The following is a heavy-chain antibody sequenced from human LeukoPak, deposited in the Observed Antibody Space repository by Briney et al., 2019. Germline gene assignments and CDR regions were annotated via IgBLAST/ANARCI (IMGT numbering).Heavy chain of an antibody. D-gene: IGHD3-22*01. CDR2: IYTGGST. V-gene: IGHV3-53*01. CDR3: ASRGFYDSSGHYFY. J-gene: IGHJ4*02. CDR1: GFTVSSNY. Sequence: GGSLRLSCAASGFTVSSNYTSWVRQARGKGLEWVSIIYTGGSTYYADSVKGRFTISRDNSKNTLYLQMNYLRAEDTAVYYCASRGFYDSSGHYFYWGQGTLVTVSS.